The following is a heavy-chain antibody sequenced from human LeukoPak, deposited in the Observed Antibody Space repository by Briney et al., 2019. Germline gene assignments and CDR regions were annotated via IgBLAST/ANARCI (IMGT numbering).Heavy chain of an antibody. Sequence: PGGSLRLSCAASGFTFTNYWMHWVRQAPGMGLVWVSRLPPDELGIIYADSVKGRFTVSRDNAKNAVYLQMNNLRVDDTAMYYCARGRNYRVFDYWGQGTLVTVSS. CDR3: ARGRNYRVFDY. V-gene: IGHV3-74*01. CDR1: GFTFTNYW. J-gene: IGHJ4*02. CDR2: LPPDELGI. D-gene: IGHD1-7*01.